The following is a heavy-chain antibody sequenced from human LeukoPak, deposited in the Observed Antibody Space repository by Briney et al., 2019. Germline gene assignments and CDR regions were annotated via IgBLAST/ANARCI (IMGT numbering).Heavy chain of an antibody. J-gene: IGHJ5*02. D-gene: IGHD3-22*01. Sequence: GGSLRLSCAASGFTFSNSWMSWVRQAPGKGLEWVATIKPDGSAQYYVDSVKGRFTISRDNARNSLFLQINSLRAEDTAVYYCANGGTYSSGPWGQGTLVTVSS. CDR2: IKPDGSAQ. CDR1: GFTFSNSW. V-gene: IGHV3-7*01. CDR3: ANGGTYSSGP.